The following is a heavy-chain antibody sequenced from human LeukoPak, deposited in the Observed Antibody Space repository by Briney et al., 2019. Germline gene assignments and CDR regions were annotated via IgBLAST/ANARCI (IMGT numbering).Heavy chain of an antibody. CDR1: GFTFSSYG. J-gene: IGHJ5*02. V-gene: IGHV3-30*18. CDR2: ISYDGSNK. Sequence: GGSLRLSCAASGFTFSSYGMHWVRQAPGKGLEWVAVISYDGSNKYYAHSVKGRFTISRDNSKNTLYLQMNSLRAEDTAVYYCAKSDWFDPWGQGTLVTVSS. CDR3: AKSDWFDP.